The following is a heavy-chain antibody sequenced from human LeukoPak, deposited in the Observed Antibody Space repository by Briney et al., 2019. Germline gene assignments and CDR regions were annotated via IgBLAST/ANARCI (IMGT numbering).Heavy chain of an antibody. D-gene: IGHD6-25*01. CDR3: ARDPGAAAGNLWS. J-gene: IGHJ5*02. CDR2: IFSGGGT. Sequence: PGGSLGLSCVVSGLTVSNNYMTWVRQAPGKGLEWVSLIFSGGGTYYADSVKGRFTISRDSSKNTLYLQMNSLRAEDTALYYCARDPGAAAGNLWSWGQGTLVTVSS. CDR1: GLTVSNNY. V-gene: IGHV3-66*01.